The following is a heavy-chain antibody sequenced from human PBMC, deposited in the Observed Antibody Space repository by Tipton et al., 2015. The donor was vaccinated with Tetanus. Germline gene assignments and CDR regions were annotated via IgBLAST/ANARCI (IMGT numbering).Heavy chain of an antibody. J-gene: IGHJ4*02. V-gene: IGHV4-4*07. CDR1: GGSISSYY. D-gene: IGHD3-10*01. CDR3: ARGIWFGPGPKFYFDS. CDR2: IYTSEST. Sequence: TLSLTCTVSGGSISSYYWSWIRQPAGKGLEWIGRIYTSESTNYNPSLKSRLTMSLDTSKNQFSLKLNSVTAADTAVYYCARGIWFGPGPKFYFDSWGQGTLVAVSS.